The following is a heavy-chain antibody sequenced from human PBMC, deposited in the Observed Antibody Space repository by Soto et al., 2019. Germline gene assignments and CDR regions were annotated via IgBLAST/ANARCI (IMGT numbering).Heavy chain of an antibody. CDR1: GGSIRSGGYY. V-gene: IGHV4-31*03. CDR2: IYYSGST. J-gene: IGHJ6*02. Sequence: SETLSLTCTVSGGSIRSGGYYWSWVRQSPRRGLEWIGNIYYSGSTYYNPSLKSRLTISVDTSKDQFSLNLSSVTAADTAVYYCARDRLMATAGTARHYFGLDVWGQGTTVTVSS. CDR3: ARDRLMATAGTARHYFGLDV. D-gene: IGHD5-18*01.